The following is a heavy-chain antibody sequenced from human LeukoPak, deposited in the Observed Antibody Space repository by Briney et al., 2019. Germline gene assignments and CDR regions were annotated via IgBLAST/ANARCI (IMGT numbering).Heavy chain of an antibody. J-gene: IGHJ5*02. D-gene: IGHD3-10*01. CDR3: AREINGSGKTRWFDP. Sequence: SETLSLTCTVSGGSISSYYWSWIRQPAGKGLEWIGRIYTSGSTNYNPSLKSRVTMSVDTSKNQLSLKLSSVTAADTAVYYCAREINGSGKTRWFDPWGQGTLVTVSS. CDR1: GGSISSYY. CDR2: IYTSGST. V-gene: IGHV4-4*07.